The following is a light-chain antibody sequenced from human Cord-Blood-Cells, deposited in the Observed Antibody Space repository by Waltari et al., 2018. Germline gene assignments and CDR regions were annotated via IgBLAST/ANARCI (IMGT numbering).Light chain of an antibody. J-gene: IGKJ4*01. CDR2: LGY. Sequence: DIVMTQSPLSLPVTPGEPASISCRSSHSLLHSNGYNYLDWYLQKPGQSPQLLIYLGYNRASGVPDRFSGSGSGTDFTLKISRVEAEDVGVYYCMQALQTPLTFGGGTKVEIK. CDR3: MQALQTPLT. V-gene: IGKV2-28*01. CDR1: HSLLHSNGYNY.